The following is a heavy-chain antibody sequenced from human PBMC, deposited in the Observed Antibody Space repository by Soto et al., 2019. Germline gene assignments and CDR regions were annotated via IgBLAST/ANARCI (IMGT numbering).Heavy chain of an antibody. V-gene: IGHV3-66*01. CDR2: IHSGSST. J-gene: IGHJ6*02. CDR3: VRDLHYYGMDV. CDR1: GFTVSTNY. Sequence: EVQLVESGGGLVQPGGSLRLSCVASGFTVSTNYMSWVRQAPGKGLEWVSVIHSGSSTYYADSVEGRFTISGDNSKNTLYLQMNSLRAEDTAVYYCVRDLHYYGMDVWGQWTTVTVSS.